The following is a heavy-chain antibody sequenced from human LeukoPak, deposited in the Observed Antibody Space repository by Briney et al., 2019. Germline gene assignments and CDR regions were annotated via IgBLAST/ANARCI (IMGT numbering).Heavy chain of an antibody. CDR3: ARGPYSRNFDY. J-gene: IGHJ4*02. Sequence: GGSLRVSCAASGFTISSYDMSWVRQAPGKGLEWVSTISDSGGSTYYADSVKGRFTISRDNSENTLYLQMNSLRAEDTAVYYCARGPYSRNFDYWGQGTLVTVSS. V-gene: IGHV3-23*01. CDR1: GFTISSYD. D-gene: IGHD4-11*01. CDR2: ISDSGGST.